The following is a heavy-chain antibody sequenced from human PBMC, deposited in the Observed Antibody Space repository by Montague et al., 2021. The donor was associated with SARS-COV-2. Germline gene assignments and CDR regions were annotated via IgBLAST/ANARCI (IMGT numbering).Heavy chain of an antibody. Sequence: LVKPTQTLTLTCAFSGSSLIDNGMSVAWIRQPPGKGLEWIGYIYYSGSTSYNPSLKSRVTMSVDTSKNQFSLKLSSVTAADTAVYYCARSSGSYSTFDFWGQGTLVTVSS. CDR1: GSSLIDNGM. V-gene: IGHV4-28*02. CDR3: ARSSGSYSTFDF. J-gene: IGHJ4*02. CDR2: IYYSGST. D-gene: IGHD3-10*01.